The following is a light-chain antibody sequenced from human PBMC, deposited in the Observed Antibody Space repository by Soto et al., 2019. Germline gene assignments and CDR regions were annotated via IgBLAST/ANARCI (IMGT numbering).Light chain of an antibody. Sequence: DIQMTQSPSTLSASVGDRVTITCRASQSINNWLAWYQQKPGKVPKLLIYKASSLESGVPSRFSGSGSGTEFTLTTSCLQPDHFATYSCQQYTINSQFTFGGGTKVDI. V-gene: IGKV1-5*03. CDR2: KAS. CDR3: QQYTINSQFT. CDR1: QSINNW. J-gene: IGKJ4*01.